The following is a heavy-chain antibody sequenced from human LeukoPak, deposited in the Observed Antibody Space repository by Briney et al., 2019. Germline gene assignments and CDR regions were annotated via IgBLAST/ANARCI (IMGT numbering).Heavy chain of an antibody. CDR1: GYTFTSYG. CDR3: ARGLHGMDV. J-gene: IGHJ6*02. Sequence: RASVKVSCKASGYTFTSYGISWVRQAPGQGLEWMGGIIPIFGTANYAQKFQGRVTITADESTSTAYMELSSLRSEDTAVYYCARGLHGMDVWGQGTTVTVSS. CDR2: IIPIFGTA. V-gene: IGHV1-69*13.